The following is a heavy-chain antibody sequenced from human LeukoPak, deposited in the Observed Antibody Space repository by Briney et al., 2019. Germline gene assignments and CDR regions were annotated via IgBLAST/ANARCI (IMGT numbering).Heavy chain of an antibody. J-gene: IGHJ2*01. D-gene: IGHD3-22*01. V-gene: IGHV4-4*02. CDR2: IYHSGST. CDR1: GGSISSSNW. CDR3: ARDRYYDSSGYSEPTWYFDL. Sequence: SETLSLTCAVSGGSISSSNWWSWVRQPPGKGLEWIGEIYHSGSTNYNPSLKSRVTISVDKSKNQFSLKLSSVTAADTAVYYCARDRYYDSSGYSEPTWYFDLWGRGTLVTVSS.